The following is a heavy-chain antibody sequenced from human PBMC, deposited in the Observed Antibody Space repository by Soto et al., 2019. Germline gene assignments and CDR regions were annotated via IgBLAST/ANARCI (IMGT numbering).Heavy chain of an antibody. D-gene: IGHD6-19*01. V-gene: IGHV3-23*01. CDR1: GFTFSSYA. Sequence: EVQLLESGGGLVQPGGSLRLSCAASGFTFSSYAMSWVRQAPGKGLEWVSVISGSGDSTYYADSVEGRFTISRDNSKNTLYLQMNSLRAEDTAVYSCARRTSGWFLEYWGQGTLVTVSS. CDR2: ISGSGDST. CDR3: ARRTSGWFLEY. J-gene: IGHJ4*02.